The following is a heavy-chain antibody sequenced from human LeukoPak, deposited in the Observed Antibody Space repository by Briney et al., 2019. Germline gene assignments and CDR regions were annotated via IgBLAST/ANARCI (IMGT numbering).Heavy chain of an antibody. Sequence: SETLSLTRTVSGGSISSGSYYWSWIRQPAGKGLEWIGRIYTSGSTNYNPSLKSRVTISVDTSKNQFSLKLSSVTAADTAVYYCAKGSLYVPQDWGQGTLVTVSS. J-gene: IGHJ4*02. CDR2: IYTSGST. CDR1: GGSISSGSYY. V-gene: IGHV4-61*02. CDR3: AKGSLYVPQD. D-gene: IGHD3-16*01.